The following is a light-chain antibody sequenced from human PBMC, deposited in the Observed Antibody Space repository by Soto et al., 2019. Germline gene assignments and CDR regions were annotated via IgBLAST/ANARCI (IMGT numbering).Light chain of an antibody. J-gene: IGLJ2*01. CDR3: CSYAGSYSVV. CDR2: DVI. CDR1: SSDVGDYNY. Sequence: QSALTQPRSVSGSPGQSVTISCTGTSSDVGDYNYVSWYQQHPGKAPKLMIYDVIKRPSGVPDRFSASKSGNTASLTISGLQAEDEADYYCCSYAGSYSVVFGGGTKLTVL. V-gene: IGLV2-11*01.